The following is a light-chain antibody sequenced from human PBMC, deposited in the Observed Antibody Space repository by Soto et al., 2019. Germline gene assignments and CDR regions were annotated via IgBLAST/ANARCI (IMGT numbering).Light chain of an antibody. J-gene: IGKJ1*01. V-gene: IGKV3-15*01. CDR1: QSVSGK. Sequence: EIVMTQSPATLSVSPGERATLYCRASQSVSGKLAWYQQKPGQAPRLLIYVASTRATGIPARFSGSGSGTEFTLTISSLQSEDFAVYYCQQSNNWPWTFGQGTKVDIK. CDR3: QQSNNWPWT. CDR2: VAS.